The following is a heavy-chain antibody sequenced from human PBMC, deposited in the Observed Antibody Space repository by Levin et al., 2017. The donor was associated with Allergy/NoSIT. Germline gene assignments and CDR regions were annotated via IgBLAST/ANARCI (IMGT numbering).Heavy chain of an antibody. V-gene: IGHV4-34*01. CDR3: ARDSPTTVTRSYWYFDR. CDR2: INHSGST. CDR1: GGSFSGYY. D-gene: IGHD4-17*01. J-gene: IGHJ2*01. Sequence: MTSETLSLTCAVYGGSFSGYYWSWIRQPPGKGLEWIGEINHSGSTNYNPSLKSRVTISVDTSKNQFSLKLSSVTAADTAVYYCARDSPTTVTRSYWYFDRWGRGTLVTVSS.